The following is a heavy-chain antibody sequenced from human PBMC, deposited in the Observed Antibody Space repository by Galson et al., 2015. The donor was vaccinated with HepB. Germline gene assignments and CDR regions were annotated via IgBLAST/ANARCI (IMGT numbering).Heavy chain of an antibody. V-gene: IGHV1-2*02. J-gene: IGHJ4*02. CDR1: GYTFNDYY. Sequence: SVKVSCKASGYTFNDYYIHWVRQAPGQGLEWMGWLNPSTGVTKCAQKFQGTVTMTRDTSISTASMELSGLTSDDTAVYYCVRDGSSDSWGQGTLIIVSS. CDR2: LNPSTGVT. CDR3: VRDGSSDS. D-gene: IGHD3-10*01.